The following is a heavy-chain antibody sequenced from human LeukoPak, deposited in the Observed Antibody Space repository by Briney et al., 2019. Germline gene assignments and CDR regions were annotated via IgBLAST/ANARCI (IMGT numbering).Heavy chain of an antibody. J-gene: IGHJ4*02. Sequence: ASVKVSCKASGYTFTNYVITWVRQASGQGIEWMGWISAYTGKTNSAQKLQGRVTMTTDTSTSTGYMELRSLRSDDTAVYYCAKTAPGGWYANFDYWGQGTLVTVSS. CDR2: ISAYTGKT. CDR3: AKTAPGGWYANFDY. CDR1: GYTFTNYV. V-gene: IGHV1-18*01. D-gene: IGHD6-19*01.